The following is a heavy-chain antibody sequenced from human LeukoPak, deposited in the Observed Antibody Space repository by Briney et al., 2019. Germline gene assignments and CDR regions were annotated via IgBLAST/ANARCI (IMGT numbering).Heavy chain of an antibody. D-gene: IGHD3-10*01. V-gene: IGHV4-59*01. CDR2: FYNSGRS. CDR3: ARDGPLWFGESI. Sequence: SETLSLTCTVSDDSISDYYRGWIRQPPGKGLEWIGYFYNSGRSTYNPSLKSRVTISVDTSKNQFSLKLSSVTAADTTVYYCARDGPLWFGESIWGQGTLVTVSS. J-gene: IGHJ4*02. CDR1: DDSISDYY.